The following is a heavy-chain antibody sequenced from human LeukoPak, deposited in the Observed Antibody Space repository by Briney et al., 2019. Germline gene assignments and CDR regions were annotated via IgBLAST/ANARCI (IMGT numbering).Heavy chain of an antibody. V-gene: IGHV3-23*01. CDR1: GFTFNTYA. D-gene: IGHD5-24*01. Sequence: PGGSLRLSCAASGFTFNTYAMSWVRQAPGKGLEWVSSFSGSGGSTYYADSVKGHFTISGDNSKSTLYLQMNSLRAEDTAIYYCARSGYNRFDYWGQGTLVTVSS. CDR2: FSGSGGST. J-gene: IGHJ4*02. CDR3: ARSGYNRFDY.